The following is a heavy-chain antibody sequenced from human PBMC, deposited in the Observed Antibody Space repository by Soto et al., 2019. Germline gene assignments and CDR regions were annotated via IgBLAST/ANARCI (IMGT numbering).Heavy chain of an antibody. CDR3: AREGGDILTGYPPRMDV. J-gene: IGHJ6*02. V-gene: IGHV1-8*01. CDR2: MNPNSGNT. Sequence: ASVKVSCKASGYTFTSYDINWVRQATGQGLEWMGWMNPNSGNTGYAQKFQGRVTMTRNTSISTAYMGLSSLRSEETAVYYCAREGGDILTGYPPRMDVWGQGTTVTVSS. CDR1: GYTFTSYD. D-gene: IGHD3-9*01.